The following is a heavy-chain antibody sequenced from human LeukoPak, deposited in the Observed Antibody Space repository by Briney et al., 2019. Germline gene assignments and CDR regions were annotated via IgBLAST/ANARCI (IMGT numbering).Heavy chain of an antibody. CDR2: IYHSGST. CDR3: ARAAQYSSGWFYY. Sequence: SETLSLTCAVSGGSISSGGYSWSWIRQPPGKGLEWIGYIYHSGSTYYNPSLKSRVTISVDRSKNQFSLKLSSVTAADTAVYYCARAAQYSSGWFYYWGQGTPVTVSP. J-gene: IGHJ4*02. CDR1: GGSISSGGYS. D-gene: IGHD6-19*01. V-gene: IGHV4-30-2*01.